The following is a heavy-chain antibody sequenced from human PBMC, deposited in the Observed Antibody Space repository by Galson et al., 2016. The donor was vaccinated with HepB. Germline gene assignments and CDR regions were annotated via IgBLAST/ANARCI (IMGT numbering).Heavy chain of an antibody. CDR2: IYYGGD. CDR1: GFSFSEFG. Sequence: SLRLSCAASGFSFSEFGIHWVRQAPGKGLEWVALIYYGGDKYADSVKGRFTVSRDNSRKTSFLQMNSLRGEDTAVYYCARWSGSSWFDPWGQGTLVTVSS. J-gene: IGHJ5*02. CDR3: ARWSGSSWFDP. D-gene: IGHD3-3*01. V-gene: IGHV3-33*01.